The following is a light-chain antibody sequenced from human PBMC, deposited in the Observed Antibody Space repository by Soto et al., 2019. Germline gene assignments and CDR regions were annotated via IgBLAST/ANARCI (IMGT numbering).Light chain of an antibody. CDR3: SSYTSTITLVV. J-gene: IGLJ3*02. CDR1: TSDVGRYNY. V-gene: IGLV2-14*01. Sequence: QSVLTQPASVSGSPGQSITISCSGTTSDVGRYNYVSWYQHHPGKAPKLMIYEVSNRPSGVSNRFSGSKSGNTASLTISGLQAEDEAHYYCSSYTSTITLVVFGGGTKVTVL. CDR2: EVS.